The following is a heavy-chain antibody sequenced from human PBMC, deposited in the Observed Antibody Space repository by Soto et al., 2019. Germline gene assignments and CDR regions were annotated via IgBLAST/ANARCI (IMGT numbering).Heavy chain of an antibody. D-gene: IGHD5-12*01. J-gene: IGHJ6*02. CDR2: ISFDGDKR. V-gene: IGHV3-30-3*01. Sequence: QAQLVESGGGVIQPGRSLRLSCAASGFTFKNYALHWVRQAPGKGLEWVAVISFDGDKRYYADSVKGRFTISRDNFRNTLHLQMNNLRVEDAALYFCAREDDYNYRYFNYGLDVWGPGTRVTVSS. CDR3: AREDDYNYRYFNYGLDV. CDR1: GFTFKNYA.